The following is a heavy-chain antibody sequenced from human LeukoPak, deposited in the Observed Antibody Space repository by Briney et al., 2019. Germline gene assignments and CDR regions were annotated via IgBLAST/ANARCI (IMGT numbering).Heavy chain of an antibody. CDR1: GFTFSSYG. CDR2: IRYDGSNK. D-gene: IGHD6-13*01. Sequence: PGGPLRLSCAASGFTFSSYGMHWVRQAPGKGLEWVAFIRYDGSNKYYADSVKGRFTISRDNSKNTLYLQMNSLRAEDTAVYYCAKDLLRVSSWYFDYWGQGTLVTVSS. V-gene: IGHV3-30*02. J-gene: IGHJ4*02. CDR3: AKDLLRVSSWYFDY.